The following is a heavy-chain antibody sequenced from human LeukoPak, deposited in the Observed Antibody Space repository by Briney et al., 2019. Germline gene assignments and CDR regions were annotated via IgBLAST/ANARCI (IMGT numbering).Heavy chain of an antibody. CDR1: GFIFSSYT. CDR2: ISSSSSYI. CDR3: ARDPKSRYTSDSTDY. J-gene: IGHJ4*02. Sequence: GGSLRLSCVASGFIFSSYTMNWVRQAPGKGLEWVSSISSSSSYIYYADSMKGRFTISRDNAKNSLYLQMNSLRAEDTALYYCARDPKSRYTSDSTDYWGQGTLVTVSS. V-gene: IGHV3-21*01. D-gene: IGHD6-13*01.